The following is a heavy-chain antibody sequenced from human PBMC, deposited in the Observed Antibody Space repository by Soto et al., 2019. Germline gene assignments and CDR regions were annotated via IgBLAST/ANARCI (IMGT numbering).Heavy chain of an antibody. D-gene: IGHD6-25*01. V-gene: IGHV1-69*06. CDR3: ARGWHSAGGPSTPFDY. CDR2: IIAIFGTA. J-gene: IGHJ4*02. CDR1: GGTFSSYA. Sequence: QVQLVQSGAEVKKTGSSVKVSCKASGGTFSSYAISWVRQAPGQGLEWMGGIIAIFGTANYAQKFQGRVTITADKSTSEAYMELSSLRSEYTAVYYCARGWHSAGGPSTPFDYRGQGTLVTVSS.